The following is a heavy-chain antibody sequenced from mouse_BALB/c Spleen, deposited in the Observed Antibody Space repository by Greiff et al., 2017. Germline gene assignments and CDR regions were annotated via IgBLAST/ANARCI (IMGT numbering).Heavy chain of an antibody. J-gene: IGHJ4*01. CDR1: GDSITSGY. D-gene: IGHD1-1*01. CDR3: ASYGSSYDYAMDY. CDR2: ISYSGST. V-gene: IGHV3-8*02. Sequence: EVKLMESGPSLVKPSQTLSLTCSVTGDSITSGYWNWIRKFPGNKLEYMGYISYSGSTYYNPSLKSRISITRDTSKNQYYLQLNSVTTEDTATYYCASYGSSYDYAMDYWGQGTSVTVSS.